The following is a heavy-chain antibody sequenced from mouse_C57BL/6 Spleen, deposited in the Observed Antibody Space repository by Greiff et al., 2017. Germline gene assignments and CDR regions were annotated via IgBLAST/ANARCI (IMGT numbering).Heavy chain of an antibody. CDR2: INPYNGGT. V-gene: IGHV1-19*01. CDR3: TSDGSSTSYAMYY. J-gene: IGHJ4*01. CDR1: GYTFTDYY. D-gene: IGHD1-1*01. Sequence: VQLQQSGPVLVKPGASVKMSCKASGYTFTDYYMNWVKQSHGKSLEWIGVINPYNGGTSYNQKFKGKATLTVNKSSSTAYMELNSLTSDDSAVYYCTSDGSSTSYAMYYWGQGTSVTVSS.